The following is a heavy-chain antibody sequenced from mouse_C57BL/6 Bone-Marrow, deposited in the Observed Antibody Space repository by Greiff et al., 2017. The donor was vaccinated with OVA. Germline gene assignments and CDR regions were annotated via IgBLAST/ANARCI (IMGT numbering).Heavy chain of an antibody. J-gene: IGHJ3*01. D-gene: IGHD2-5*01. Sequence: EVKLQQSGPELVKPGASVKISCKASGYTFTDYYMNWVKQSHGKSLEWIGDINPNNGGTSYNQKFKGKATLTVDKSSSTAYMELRSLTSEDSAVYYCARLDYSNYGFAYWGQGTLVTVSA. CDR1: GYTFTDYY. CDR2: INPNNGGT. V-gene: IGHV1-26*01. CDR3: ARLDYSNYGFAY.